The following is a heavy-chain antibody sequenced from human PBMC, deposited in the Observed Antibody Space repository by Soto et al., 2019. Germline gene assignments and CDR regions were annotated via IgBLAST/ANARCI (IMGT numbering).Heavy chain of an antibody. V-gene: IGHV4-59*12. Sequence: LETLSLTCAVSGDSISTYYFMWIRQPPGKGLEWIGEMYYGGITNYNPSLRSRVTMSVDKSTNEFSLSLTSVTAADTAVYYCATLPPRIVVVFTEMPTWGQGILVTVSS. D-gene: IGHD2-21*01. CDR1: GDSISTYY. CDR3: ATLPPRIVVVFTEMPT. CDR2: MYYGGIT. J-gene: IGHJ5*02.